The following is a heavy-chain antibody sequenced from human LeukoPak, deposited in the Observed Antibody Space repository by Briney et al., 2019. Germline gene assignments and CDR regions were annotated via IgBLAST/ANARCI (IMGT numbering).Heavy chain of an antibody. CDR2: IYSGGST. J-gene: IGHJ4*02. Sequence: KTGGSLRLSCAASGFTVSNNYMNWVRQAPGKGLEWVSLIYSGGSTHYADSVKGRFTISRDNSKNTLYLQMNSLRAEDTAVYYCARGYDYNFDYWGQGTLVTVSS. CDR1: GFTVSNNY. D-gene: IGHD4-11*01. V-gene: IGHV3-53*01. CDR3: ARGYDYNFDY.